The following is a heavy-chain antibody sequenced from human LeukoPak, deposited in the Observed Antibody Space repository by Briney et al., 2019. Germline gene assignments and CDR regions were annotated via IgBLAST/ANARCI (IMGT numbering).Heavy chain of an antibody. CDR2: INHSGST. CDR3: ARLGAVAGNYYYYYMDV. J-gene: IGHJ6*03. V-gene: IGHV4-34*01. Sequence: PSETLSLTCAVYGGSFSGHYWSWIRQPPGKGLEWIGEINHSGSTNYNPSLKSRVTISVDTSKNQFSLKLSSVTAADTAVYYCARLGAVAGNYYYYYMDVWGKGTTVTVSS. CDR1: GGSFSGHY. D-gene: IGHD6-19*01.